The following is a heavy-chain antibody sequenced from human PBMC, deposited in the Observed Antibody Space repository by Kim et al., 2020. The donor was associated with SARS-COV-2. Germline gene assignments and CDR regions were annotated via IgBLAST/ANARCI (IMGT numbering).Heavy chain of an antibody. J-gene: IGHJ5*02. V-gene: IGHV4-31*03. CDR1: GGSISSGGFY. D-gene: IGHD3-10*01. CDR3: AREDRGVRGVIDP. CDR2: IHHSGST. Sequence: SETLSLTCSVSGGSISSGGFYWSWIRQHPAKGLEWIVYIHHSGSTYYNPSFKSRVTISVDMSKNQFFLEMRSVTAADTAVYYCAREDRGVRGVIDPWGQG.